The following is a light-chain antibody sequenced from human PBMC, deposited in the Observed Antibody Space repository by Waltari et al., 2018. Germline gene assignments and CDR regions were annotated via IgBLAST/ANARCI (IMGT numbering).Light chain of an antibody. CDR2: HTS. V-gene: IGKV3-20*01. J-gene: IGKJ1*01. CDR3: QKYDFLPAT. CDR1: QGVGKY. Sequence: EIVFTQSPGTLSLSPGERATLSSRASQGVGKYLAWYQQRPCQAPRLLLYHTSIRATGIPDRFSGSGYGTDFSLNISRLEPEDFAVYYCQKYDFLPATFGQGTTVEIK.